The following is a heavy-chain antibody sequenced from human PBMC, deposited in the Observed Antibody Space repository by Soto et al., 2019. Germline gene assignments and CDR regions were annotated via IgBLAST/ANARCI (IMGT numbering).Heavy chain of an antibody. CDR3: ARDEYYDILTGYYTGYGMDV. CDR1: GGTFSSYT. Sequence: QVQLVQSGAEVKKPGSSVKVSCKASGGTFSSYTISWVRQAPGQGLEWMGRIIPILGIANYAQKFQGRVTITEDKATSTAYMELSSLRSEDTAVYYCARDEYYDILTGYYTGYGMDVWGQGTTVTVSS. J-gene: IGHJ6*02. D-gene: IGHD3-9*01. V-gene: IGHV1-69*08. CDR2: IIPILGIA.